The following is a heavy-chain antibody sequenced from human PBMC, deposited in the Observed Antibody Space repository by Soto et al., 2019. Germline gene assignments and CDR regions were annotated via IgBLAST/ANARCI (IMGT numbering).Heavy chain of an antibody. D-gene: IGHD2-15*01. Sequence: QVQLVQSGAEVKKPGSSVKVSCKASGGTFSSDSFSWVRQAPGQGLEWMGGIIPMFDTPIYAQKFQDRVTITADASTSTAYMQLSSLRSCDTAVYYCARSGGLDRDFNYWGQGSLVTVSS. CDR2: IIPMFDTP. CDR1: GGTFSSDS. V-gene: IGHV1-69*12. CDR3: ARSGGLDRDFNY. J-gene: IGHJ4*02.